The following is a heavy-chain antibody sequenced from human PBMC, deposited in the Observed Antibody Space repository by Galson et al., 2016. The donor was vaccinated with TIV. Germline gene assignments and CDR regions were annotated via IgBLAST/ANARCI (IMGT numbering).Heavy chain of an antibody. CDR3: EKERLEFWSISLNSFDF. CDR2: ISYDGSSK. CDR1: GFRFRSYG. V-gene: IGHV3-30*18. J-gene: IGHJ4*02. D-gene: IGHD3-3*01. Sequence: SLRLSCAASGFRFRSYGMHWVRQAPGKGMECVAVISYDGSSKYYSDSVKDRFTVPRDNSKNTAYLQMNSLISEDTGVYFCEKERLEFWSISLNSFDFWGLGTLVTVSS.